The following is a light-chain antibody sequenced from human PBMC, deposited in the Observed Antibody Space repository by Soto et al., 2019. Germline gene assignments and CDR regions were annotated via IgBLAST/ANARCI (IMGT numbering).Light chain of an antibody. Sequence: QSVLTQPASVSGSPGQSITISCTGTSSDIGSNNYVSWFQQRPGKAPTLIIYEVSNRPSGVSNHFSGSKSGNTASLTISGLLPEDEAEYYCSSYTTTTRLFGGGTKLNVL. V-gene: IGLV2-14*01. CDR3: SSYTTTTRL. CDR2: EVS. J-gene: IGLJ3*02. CDR1: SSDIGSNNY.